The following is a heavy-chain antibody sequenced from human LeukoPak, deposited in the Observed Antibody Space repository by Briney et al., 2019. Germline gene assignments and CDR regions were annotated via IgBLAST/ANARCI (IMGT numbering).Heavy chain of an antibody. D-gene: IGHD1-26*01. CDR3: AKDLFLGGPGGY. J-gene: IGHJ4*02. Sequence: GGSLRLSCAASGFTFSSYGMHWVRQAPGKGLEWVAVISYDGSNKYYADSVKGRFTISRDNSKNTLYLQMNSLRAEDTAVCYCAKDLFLGGPGGYWGQGTLVTVSS. CDR1: GFTFSSYG. V-gene: IGHV3-30*18. CDR2: ISYDGSNK.